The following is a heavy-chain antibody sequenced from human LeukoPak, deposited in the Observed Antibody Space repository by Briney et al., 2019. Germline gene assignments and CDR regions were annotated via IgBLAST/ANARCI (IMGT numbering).Heavy chain of an antibody. CDR3: ASPYYYDRSSYYHFIDH. J-gene: IGHJ4*02. CDR2: ISRSSIYK. Sequence: GGSLRLSCAASGFTFRSYEMNWVRQAPGKGLEWVSSISRSSIYKYYADSMKGRFTISRDNAKNSVYLQMNNLRTEDTAVYYCASPYYYDRSSYYHFIDHWGRGTLVTVSS. V-gene: IGHV3-21*01. CDR1: GFTFRSYE. D-gene: IGHD3-22*01.